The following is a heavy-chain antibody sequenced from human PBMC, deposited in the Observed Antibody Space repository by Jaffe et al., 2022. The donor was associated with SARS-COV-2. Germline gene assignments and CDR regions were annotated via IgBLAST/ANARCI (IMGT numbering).Heavy chain of an antibody. CDR1: GFTFSGYA. V-gene: IGHV3-23*01. CDR2: MTDKGGST. D-gene: IGHD3-10*01. CDR3: AKGSSGSRPYYFDY. Sequence: EVQLLESGGGLVQPGGSLRLSCAASGFTFSGYAMSWVRQAPGKGLEWVSAMTDKGGSTYYADSVKGRFTISRDNSKNTLYLQMNSLRAEDAAAYYCAKGSSGSRPYYFDYWGQGTLVTVSS. J-gene: IGHJ4*02.